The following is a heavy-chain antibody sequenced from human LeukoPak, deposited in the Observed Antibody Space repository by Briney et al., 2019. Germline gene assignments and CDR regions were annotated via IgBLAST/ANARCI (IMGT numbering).Heavy chain of an antibody. CDR1: GFTFSSYS. CDR3: ARDFIHRSGEANY. CDR2: ISSSSSST. J-gene: IGHJ4*02. Sequence: PGGSLRLSCAASGFTFSSYSMSWIRQAPGKGLEWISYISSSSSSTNYADSVKGRFTISRDNPKNSLYLLMNSLRAEDTAMYYCARDFIHRSGEANYWGQGTLVTVSS. V-gene: IGHV3-48*04. D-gene: IGHD3-22*01.